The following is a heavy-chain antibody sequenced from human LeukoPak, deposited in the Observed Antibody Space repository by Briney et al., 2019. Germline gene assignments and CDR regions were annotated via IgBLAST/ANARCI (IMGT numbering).Heavy chain of an antibody. J-gene: IGHJ3*02. D-gene: IGHD5-18*01. CDR3: ATTPQRGYSYGWGTDAFDI. CDR2: IYTSGST. CDR1: GGSISSGSYY. V-gene: IGHV4-61*02. Sequence: SPETLSLTCTVSGGSISSGSYYWSWIRQPAGKGLEWIERIYTSGSTNYNPSLKSRVTISVDTSKNQFSLKLSSVTAADTAVYYCATTPQRGYSYGWGTDAFDIWGQGTMVTVSS.